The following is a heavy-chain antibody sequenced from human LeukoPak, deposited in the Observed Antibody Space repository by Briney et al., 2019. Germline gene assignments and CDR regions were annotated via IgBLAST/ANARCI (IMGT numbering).Heavy chain of an antibody. CDR1: GGSFSGYY. J-gene: IGHJ4*02. CDR3: ARGHSSGWRSYYFDY. Sequence: SETLSLTCAVYGGSFSGYYWSWIRQPPGKGLEWIGEINHSGSTNYNPSLRSRVTISVDTSKNQFSLKLSSVTAADTAVYYCARGHSSGWRSYYFDYWGQGTLVTVSS. D-gene: IGHD6-19*01. V-gene: IGHV4-34*01. CDR2: INHSGST.